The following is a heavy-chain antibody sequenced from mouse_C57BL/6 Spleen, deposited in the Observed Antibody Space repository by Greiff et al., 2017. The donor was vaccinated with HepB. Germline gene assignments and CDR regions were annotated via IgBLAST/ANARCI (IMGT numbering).Heavy chain of an antibody. CDR1: GYAFSSSW. V-gene: IGHV1-82*01. J-gene: IGHJ1*03. CDR3: ASFTTVVVYWYFDV. Sequence: VMLVESGPELVKPGASVKISCKASGYAFSSSWMNWVKQRPGKGLEWIGRIYPGDGDTNYNGKFKGKATLTADKSSSTAYMQLSSLTSEDSAVYFCASFTTVVVYWYFDVWGTGTTVTVSS. D-gene: IGHD1-1*01. CDR2: IYPGDGDT.